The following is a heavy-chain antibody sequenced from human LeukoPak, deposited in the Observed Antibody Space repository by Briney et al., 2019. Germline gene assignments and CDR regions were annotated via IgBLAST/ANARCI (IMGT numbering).Heavy chain of an antibody. CDR2: ISSSSSYI. CDR3: AKAQTYYYGSGSYHLDY. V-gene: IGHV3-21*04. CDR1: GFTFSSYS. Sequence: GGSLRLSCAASGFTFSSYSMNWVRQAPGKGLEWVSSISSSSSYIYYADSVKGRFTISRDNAKNSLYLQMNSLRAEDTALYYCAKAQTYYYGSGSYHLDYWGQGTLVTVSS. D-gene: IGHD3-10*01. J-gene: IGHJ4*02.